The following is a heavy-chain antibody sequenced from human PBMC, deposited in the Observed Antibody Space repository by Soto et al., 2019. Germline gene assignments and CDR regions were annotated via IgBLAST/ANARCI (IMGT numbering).Heavy chain of an antibody. V-gene: IGHV2-5*02. J-gene: IGHJ3*02. CDR2: IYWDDDK. D-gene: IGHD3-3*01. CDR3: THRLGGYAFWSGKLTHDAFDI. CDR1: GFSLSTSGVG. Sequence: QITLKESGPTLVKPTQTLTLTCTFSGFSLSTSGVGVGWIRQPPGKALEWLALIYWDDDKRYSPSLKSRLTITEDAPKNQVVLTMTSMAPVDTATHYCTHRLGGYAFWSGKLTHDAFDIWGQGTMVTVSS.